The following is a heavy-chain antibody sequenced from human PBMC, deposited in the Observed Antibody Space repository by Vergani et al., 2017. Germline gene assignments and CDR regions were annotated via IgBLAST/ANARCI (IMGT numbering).Heavy chain of an antibody. D-gene: IGHD2-2*01. CDR1: GFTFSSYG. V-gene: IGHV3-33*06. Sequence: QVQLVESGGGVVQHGRSLRIYCAASGFTFSSYGMQWVRQAPGKGLEWVAVIWSDGSNKYYADSVKGRFTISRDNSKNTLYLQMNSLRAEDTAVYYCAKIESSRCYDYMYLWGKATMVIVSS. J-gene: IGHJ6*03. CDR3: AKIESSRCYDYMYL. CDR2: IWSDGSNK.